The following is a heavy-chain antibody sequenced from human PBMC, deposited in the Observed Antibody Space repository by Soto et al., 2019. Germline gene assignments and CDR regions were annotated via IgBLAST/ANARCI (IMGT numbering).Heavy chain of an antibody. J-gene: IGHJ5*02. Sequence: QVQLVQSGAEVKKPGSSVKVSCKASGGTFSSYIINWVRQAPGQGLEWMGRISPILGITDYAEKFQGRVTITADNSTRTAYKDLSRLISEDTAVYDWATGAERDFGSGQSITWFDPWGQGTLVTVSS. CDR3: ATGAERDFGSGQSITWFDP. D-gene: IGHD3-3*01. CDR1: GGTFSSYI. V-gene: IGHV1-69*02. CDR2: ISPILGIT.